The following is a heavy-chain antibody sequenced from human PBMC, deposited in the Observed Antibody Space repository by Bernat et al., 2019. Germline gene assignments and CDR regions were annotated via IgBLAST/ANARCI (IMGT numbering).Heavy chain of an antibody. CDR2: ISHDGSNK. D-gene: IGHD1-26*01. V-gene: IGHV3-30-3*01. Sequence: QVQLVESGGGVVQPGRSLRLSCAASGFTFSSYVMHWVRQAPGKGLEWGTLISHDGSNKYYSDSVKGRFTISRDNSKNTLYLQMSSLRAEDTAMYYCARGRYSGSYQFNYWGQGTLVTVSS. J-gene: IGHJ4*02. CDR1: GFTFSSYV. CDR3: ARGRYSGSYQFNY.